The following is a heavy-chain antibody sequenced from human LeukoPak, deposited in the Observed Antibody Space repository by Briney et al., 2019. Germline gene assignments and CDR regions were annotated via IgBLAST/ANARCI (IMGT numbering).Heavy chain of an antibody. CDR1: GHTLSEFS. Sequence: GASVKVSCKISGHTLSEFSMHWVRHVPGKGLEWMGGFDPEDGETTYAQRFQGRVTMTEDTSTDTAYMELSRLRSDDTAVYYCATDLQGGYMVRDYWGQGTLVTVSS. CDR3: ATDLQGGYMVRDY. CDR2: FDPEDGET. D-gene: IGHD5-18*01. V-gene: IGHV1-24*01. J-gene: IGHJ4*02.